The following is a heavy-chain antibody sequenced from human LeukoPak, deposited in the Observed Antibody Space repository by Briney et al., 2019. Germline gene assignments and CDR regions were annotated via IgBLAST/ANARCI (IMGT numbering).Heavy chain of an antibody. Sequence: ASVKVSCKASGYTFTSYYMHWVRQAPGQGLEWMGIINPSGGSTSYAQKFQGRVTMTTDTSTSTAYMELRSLRSDDTAVYYCARATSSSWYPFPYYYYYYMDVWGKGTTVTVSS. D-gene: IGHD6-13*01. CDR2: INPSGGST. V-gene: IGHV1-46*01. J-gene: IGHJ6*03. CDR3: ARATSSSWYPFPYYYYYYMDV. CDR1: GYTFTSYY.